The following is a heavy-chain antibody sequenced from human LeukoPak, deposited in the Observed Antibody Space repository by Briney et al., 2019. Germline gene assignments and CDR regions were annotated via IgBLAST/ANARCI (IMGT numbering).Heavy chain of an antibody. V-gene: IGHV1-18*01. CDR2: ISAYNGDT. CDR1: GYTFTSYG. J-gene: IGHJ4*02. Sequence: GASVKVSFKASGYTFTSYGFSWVRQAPGRGLEWMGWISAYNGDTNYAQKLQGRVTMTTDTSTGTAYMELRSLRSDDTAVYYCARDSVAMSTIRDFGYWGQGTLVTVSS. CDR3: ARDSVAMSTIRDFGY. D-gene: IGHD5-24*01.